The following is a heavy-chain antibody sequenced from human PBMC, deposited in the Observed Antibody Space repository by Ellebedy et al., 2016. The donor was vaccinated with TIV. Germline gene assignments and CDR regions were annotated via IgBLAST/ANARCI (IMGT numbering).Heavy chain of an antibody. CDR1: GFTFSNAW. CDR2: IKSKTDGGTT. D-gene: IGHD6-13*01. J-gene: IGHJ5*02. Sequence: GGSLRLSCAASGFTFSNAWMSWVRQAPGKGLEWVGRIKSKTDGGTTDYAAPVKGRFTISRDDSKNTLYLQMNSLRAEDTAVYYCAKDLGGGSSSWFNWFDPWGQGTLVTVSS. CDR3: AKDLGGGSSSWFNWFDP. V-gene: IGHV3-15*01.